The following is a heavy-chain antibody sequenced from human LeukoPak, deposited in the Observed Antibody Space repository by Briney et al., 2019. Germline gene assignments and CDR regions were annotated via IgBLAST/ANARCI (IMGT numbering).Heavy chain of an antibody. CDR2: ISGNGGST. V-gene: IGHV3-23*01. J-gene: IGHJ4*02. Sequence: GGSLRLSCAASGFTFSTYAMTWVRQAPGKGLEWVSAISGNGGSTYYADSVKGRFTISRDNSKNMLYLQMNSLRAEDTAVYYCARESVYYGSGSWNDYWGQGTLATVSS. D-gene: IGHD3-10*01. CDR3: ARESVYYGSGSWNDY. CDR1: GFTFSTYA.